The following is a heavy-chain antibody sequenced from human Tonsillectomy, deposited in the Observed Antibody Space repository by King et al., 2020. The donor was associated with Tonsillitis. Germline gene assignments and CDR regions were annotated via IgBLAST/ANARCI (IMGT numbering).Heavy chain of an antibody. Sequence: PLQESGPGLVKPSQTLSLTCTVSGDSISSGRHYWGWVRQPAGQGMEWIGRIYTTGSTNYNPSLKSRVTMSVDTSKNQFSLRLSSVTATETAIYDCARDNTFVRGVIFAFGTWGQGTMVTVSS. CDR3: ARDNTFVRGVIFAFGT. CDR2: IYTTGST. J-gene: IGHJ3*02. CDR1: GDSISSGRHY. V-gene: IGHV4-61*02. D-gene: IGHD3-10*01.